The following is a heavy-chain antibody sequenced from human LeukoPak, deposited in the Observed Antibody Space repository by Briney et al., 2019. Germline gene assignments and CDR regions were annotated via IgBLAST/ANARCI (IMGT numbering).Heavy chain of an antibody. D-gene: IGHD3-10*01. Sequence: GGSLRLSCAASGFTFSSHEMNWFRQAPGKGLEWVSYISSSGSTIYYADSVKGRFTISRDNAKNSLYLQMNTLRAEDTAVYYCARDRRPYYYGSGSYSIDYWGQGTLVTVSS. J-gene: IGHJ4*02. CDR3: ARDRRPYYYGSGSYSIDY. V-gene: IGHV3-48*03. CDR1: GFTFSSHE. CDR2: ISSSGSTI.